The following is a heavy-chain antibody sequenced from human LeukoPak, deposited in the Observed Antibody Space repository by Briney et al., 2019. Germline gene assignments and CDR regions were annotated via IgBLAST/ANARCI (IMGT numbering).Heavy chain of an antibody. CDR1: GFTFNSYS. Sequence: GGSLRLSCAASGFTFNSYSMNWVRQAPGKGLEWVSSISGSNSYIYYADSMKGRFTISRDNAKNSLYLQMNSLRGEDTAVYYCARDRGVYSRTLEDWGQGTLVTVSS. CDR2: ISGSNSYI. J-gene: IGHJ4*02. D-gene: IGHD6-13*01. CDR3: ARDRGVYSRTLED. V-gene: IGHV3-21*01.